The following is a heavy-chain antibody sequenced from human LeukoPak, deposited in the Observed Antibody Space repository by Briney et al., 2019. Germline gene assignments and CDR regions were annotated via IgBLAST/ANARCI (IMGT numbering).Heavy chain of an antibody. CDR2: IHPSGGT. V-gene: IGHV4-4*07. CDR1: GDSISSYY. Sequence: PSETLSLTCTVSGDSISSYYWSWIRQPAGKGLEWIGRIHPSGGTNYNPSLKSRVTLSVDTSKNEFSLKLSSVTAADTAVYYCARGPPPDLDYWGRGTLVTVSS. J-gene: IGHJ4*02. CDR3: ARGPPPDLDY.